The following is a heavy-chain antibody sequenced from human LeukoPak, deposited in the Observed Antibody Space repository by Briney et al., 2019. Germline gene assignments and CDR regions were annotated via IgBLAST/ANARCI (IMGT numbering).Heavy chain of an antibody. CDR3: ARDGFYYHYYMDV. Sequence: PSETLSLTCTLSGGTVTSSTYFWGWIRQPPGKGLEWIGSISYSGATYYNPSLKSRVSMSVHTSRNQFSLKLGSVTAADTAVYYCARDGFYYHYYMDVWGEGTAVTVSS. J-gene: IGHJ6*03. V-gene: IGHV4-39*07. CDR1: GGTVTSSTYF. D-gene: IGHD1-14*01. CDR2: ISYSGAT.